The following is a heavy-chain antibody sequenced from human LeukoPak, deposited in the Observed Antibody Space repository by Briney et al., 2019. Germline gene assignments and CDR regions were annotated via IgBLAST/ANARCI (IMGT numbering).Heavy chain of an antibody. CDR3: ARGTVAATPELGYFDY. J-gene: IGHJ4*02. V-gene: IGHV3-66*01. CDR1: GFTVSSNY. D-gene: IGHD2-15*01. CDR2: MYSGGST. Sequence: GGSLRLSCAASGFTVSSNYMGWVGQAPGKGLEWVSVMYSGGSTYYADSVEGRFTISRDNSKNTLYLQMNSLRAEDTAVYYCARGTVAATPELGYFDYWGQGTLVTVSS.